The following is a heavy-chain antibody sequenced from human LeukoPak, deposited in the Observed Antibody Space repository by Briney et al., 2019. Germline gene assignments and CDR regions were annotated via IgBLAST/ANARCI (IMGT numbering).Heavy chain of an antibody. D-gene: IGHD3-3*01. CDR3: ARDMGFWSGYQAFDY. CDR1: GYTFTSYG. CDR2: ISAYNGNT. Sequence: ASVKVSCKASGYTFTSYGISWVRQAPGQGLEWMGWISAYNGNTNYAQKLQGRVTMTTNTSTSTAYMELRSLRSDDTAVYYCARDMGFWSGYQAFDYWGQGTLVTVSS. V-gene: IGHV1-18*01. J-gene: IGHJ4*02.